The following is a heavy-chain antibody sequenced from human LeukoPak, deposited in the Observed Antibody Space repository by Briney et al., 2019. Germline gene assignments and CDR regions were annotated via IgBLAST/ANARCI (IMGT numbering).Heavy chain of an antibody. CDR1: GGSISSYY. J-gene: IGHJ2*01. V-gene: IGHV4-4*07. Sequence: SETLSLTCTVSGGSISSYYWSWIRQPAGKGLEWIGRIYTSGSTNYNPSLKSRVTVSVDTSKNQFSLKLSSVTAADTAVYYCARDLPSDYVWGSFYWYFDLWGRGTLVTVSS. CDR2: IYTSGST. CDR3: ARDLPSDYVWGSFYWYFDL. D-gene: IGHD3-16*01.